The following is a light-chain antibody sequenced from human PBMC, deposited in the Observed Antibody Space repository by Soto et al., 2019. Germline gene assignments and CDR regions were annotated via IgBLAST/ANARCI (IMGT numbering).Light chain of an antibody. CDR3: QQTDTLPST. Sequence: DIQMTQSPSSLSASVRDRVTITCRASQSISSYLNWYQQKPGKAPKLLIYAASSLQSGAPSRFSGSGSRTDFTLTITSLQPEDIGTYYCQQTDTLPSTFGQGTRLEIK. CDR1: QSISSY. J-gene: IGKJ5*01. CDR2: AAS. V-gene: IGKV1-39*01.